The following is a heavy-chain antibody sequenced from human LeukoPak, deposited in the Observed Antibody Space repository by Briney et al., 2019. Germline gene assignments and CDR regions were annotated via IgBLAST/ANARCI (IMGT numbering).Heavy chain of an antibody. CDR1: GTSFSSSTYY. CDR3: ARHAGGISATGTRPFDY. D-gene: IGHD6-13*01. Sequence: PSETLSLTCTVSGTSFSSSTYYWGWIRQPPGKGLEWIGSIYYSGSTYYNPSLKSRVTMSVDTSKNQFSLKLSSVTAADTAVYYCARHAGGISATGTRPFDYWGQGTLVTVSS. J-gene: IGHJ4*02. CDR2: IYYSGST. V-gene: IGHV4-39*01.